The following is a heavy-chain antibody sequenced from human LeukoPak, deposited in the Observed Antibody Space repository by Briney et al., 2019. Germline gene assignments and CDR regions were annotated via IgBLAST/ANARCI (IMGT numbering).Heavy chain of an antibody. D-gene: IGHD4/OR15-4a*01. J-gene: IGHJ6*02. CDR2: ISYDGSHK. V-gene: IGHV3-30*03. CDR3: SASRPHYGDYYGLDV. Sequence: PGRSLRLSCAASGFTFSSYGMHWVRQAPGKGLEWVAVISYDGSHKYSADSVKGRFTISRDNSKNTLYLQMNSLRTEDTAVYFCSASRPHYGDYYGLDVWGHGTTATVSS. CDR1: GFTFSSYG.